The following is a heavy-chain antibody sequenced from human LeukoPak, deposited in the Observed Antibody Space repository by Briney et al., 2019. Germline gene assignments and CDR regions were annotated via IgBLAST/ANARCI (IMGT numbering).Heavy chain of an antibody. CDR2: ISAYNGNT. D-gene: IGHD2-2*01. CDR1: GYTFTSYG. V-gene: IGHV1-18*01. CDR3: ARDLIVPAAGYFQH. Sequence: ASVKVSCKASGYTFTSYGISWVRQAPGQGLEWMGWISAYNGNTNYAQKLQGRVTMTTDTSTSTAYMGLRSLRSDDTAVYYCARDLIVPAAGYFQHWGQGTLVTVSS. J-gene: IGHJ1*01.